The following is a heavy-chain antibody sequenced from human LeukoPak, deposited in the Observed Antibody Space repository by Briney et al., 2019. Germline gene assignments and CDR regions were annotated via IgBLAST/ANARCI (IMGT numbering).Heavy chain of an antibody. V-gene: IGHV1-8*01. D-gene: IGHD2-21*02. CDR3: ARGRVSTTRKLVLVTYRLYYYYYGMDV. CDR1: GYTFTSYD. CDR2: MNPNSGNT. J-gene: IGHJ6*02. Sequence: GASVKVSFKASGYTFTSYDINWVRQANRQGQELMGWMNPNSGNTGYAQKFQGRVTMTRNTSISTAYTELSSLRSEDTAVYYCARGRVSTTRKLVLVTYRLYYYYYGMDVWGQGTTVTVSS.